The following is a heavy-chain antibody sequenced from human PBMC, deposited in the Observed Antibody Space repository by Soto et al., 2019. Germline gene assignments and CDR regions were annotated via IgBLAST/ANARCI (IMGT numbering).Heavy chain of an antibody. CDR3: AGPPELTRIYYYYGMDV. CDR2: IIPIFGTA. V-gene: IGHV1-69*13. CDR1: GGTFSSYA. Sequence: AASVKVSCKASGGTFSSYAISWVRQAPGQGLEWMGGIIPIFGTANYAQKFQGRVTITADESTSTAYMELSSLRSEDTAVYYCAGPPELTRIYYYYGMDVWGQGTTVTV. J-gene: IGHJ6*02. D-gene: IGHD1-7*01.